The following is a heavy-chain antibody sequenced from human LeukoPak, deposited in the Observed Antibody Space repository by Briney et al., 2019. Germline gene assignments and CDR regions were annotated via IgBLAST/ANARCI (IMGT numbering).Heavy chain of an antibody. Sequence: GGSLRLSCAASGFTFSSYWMNWVRQAPGKGLVWVSRIASDGRSTTYADSVKGRFSSSRDNAKNTLYLQMNSLRVEDTAVYYCARGRPHGNDYWGQGTLVTVSS. CDR1: GFTFSSYW. CDR2: IASDGRST. CDR3: ARGRPHGNDY. J-gene: IGHJ4*02. D-gene: IGHD4-23*01. V-gene: IGHV3-74*01.